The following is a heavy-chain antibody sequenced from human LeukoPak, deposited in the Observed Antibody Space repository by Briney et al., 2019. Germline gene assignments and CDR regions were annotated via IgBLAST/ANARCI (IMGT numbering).Heavy chain of an antibody. V-gene: IGHV4-39*07. CDR1: GGSISSSSYY. CDR2: IYYSGST. J-gene: IGHJ4*02. D-gene: IGHD2-2*01. Sequence: SETLSLTCTVSGGSISSSSYYWGWIRQPPGKGLEWIGSIYYSGSTYYNPSLKSRVTISVDTSKNQFSLKLSSVTAADTAVYYCARDPGGSTSPTYWGQGTLVTVSS. CDR3: ARDPGGSTSPTY.